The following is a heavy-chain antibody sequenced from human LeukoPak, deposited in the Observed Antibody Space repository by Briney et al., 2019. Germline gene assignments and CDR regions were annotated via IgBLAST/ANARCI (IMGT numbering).Heavy chain of an antibody. CDR1: GGTFISYA. CDR2: IIPIFGRA. J-gene: IGHJ4*02. V-gene: IGHV1-69*05. CDR3: ARELGTYYYDSSGYYAHFDY. D-gene: IGHD3-22*01. Sequence: GASXKVSCKAAGGTFISYAISWVGQAPGQGREWMGGIIPIFGRANYAQKFEGRDTITTDESTRKDYMELSKLRSEDTAVYYCARELGTYYYDSSGYYAHFDYWGQGTLVTVSS.